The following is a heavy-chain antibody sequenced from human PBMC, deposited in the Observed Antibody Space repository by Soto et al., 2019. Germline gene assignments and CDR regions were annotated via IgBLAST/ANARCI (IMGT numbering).Heavy chain of an antibody. CDR1: GGSISSGGYS. J-gene: IGHJ4*02. D-gene: IGHD6-13*01. CDR2: IYHSGST. Sequence: SETLSLTCAVSGGSISSGGYSWSWIRQPPGKGLEWIGYIYHSGSTYYNPSLKSRVTISVDRSKNQFSLKLSSVTAADTAVYYCARAVAAAGVAYYFDYWGQGTLVTVSS. CDR3: ARAVAAAGVAYYFDY. V-gene: IGHV4-30-2*01.